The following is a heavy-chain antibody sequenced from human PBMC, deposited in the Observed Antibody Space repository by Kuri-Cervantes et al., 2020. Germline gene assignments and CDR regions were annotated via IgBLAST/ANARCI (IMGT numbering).Heavy chain of an antibody. J-gene: IGHJ6*03. CDR2: IGTAGDT. V-gene: IGHV3-13*01. Sequence: GGSLRLSCAASGFTFDDYGMSWVRQATGKGLEWVSAIGTAGDTYYPGSVKGRFTISRENAKNSLYLQMNSLRAGDTAVYYCARGSTYGSGNVGYYMDVWGKGTTVTVSS. CDR3: ARGSTYGSGNVGYYMDV. D-gene: IGHD3-10*01. CDR1: GFTFDDYG.